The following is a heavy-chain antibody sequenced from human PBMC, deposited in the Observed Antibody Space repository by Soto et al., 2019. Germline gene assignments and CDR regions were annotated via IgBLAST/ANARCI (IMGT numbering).Heavy chain of an antibody. Sequence: QLQVQESGPGLVKPSETLSLTCTVSGGSISSTPYYWGWIRQPPGKGLEWIGSIYYSGSTYYNPSVKSRVTISLDTPKNQFYLKLSSVTAADTAVYYCVRHLGDTSTWLDAFYVWGQGTMVTVSS. D-gene: IGHD6-13*01. V-gene: IGHV4-39*01. CDR2: IYYSGST. CDR1: GGSISSTPYY. J-gene: IGHJ3*01. CDR3: VRHLGDTSTWLDAFYV.